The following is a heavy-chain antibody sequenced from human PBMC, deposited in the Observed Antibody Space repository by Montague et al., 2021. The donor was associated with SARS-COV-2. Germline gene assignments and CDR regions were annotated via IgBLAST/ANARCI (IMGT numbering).Heavy chain of an antibody. J-gene: IGHJ4*02. CDR1: GFPFRIYA. CDR2: ISGSGGTT. Sequence: SLRLSCAASGFPFRIYAMSWVRQAPGKGLEWVSAISGSGGTTWYADSVKGRFTISRDNSKNTLYLQMNSLRAEDTAVYYCAKSPSGWWLFDYWGQGTLVTVSS. CDR3: AKSPSGWWLFDY. D-gene: IGHD6-19*01. V-gene: IGHV3-23*01.